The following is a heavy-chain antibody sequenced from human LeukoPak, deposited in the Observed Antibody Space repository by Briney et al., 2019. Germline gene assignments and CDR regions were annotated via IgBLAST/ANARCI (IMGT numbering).Heavy chain of an antibody. V-gene: IGHV3-7*03. Sequence: GGSLRLSCAASGFTFSTYAMHWVRQAPGKGLEWVATIKQDESEKYYVDSVKGRFTISRDNAKNTLYLQMNSLRAEDTAVYYCAKGSYYYDSSGYYGYFQHWGQGTLVTVSS. J-gene: IGHJ1*01. CDR2: IKQDESEK. D-gene: IGHD3-22*01. CDR3: AKGSYYYDSSGYYGYFQH. CDR1: GFTFSTYA.